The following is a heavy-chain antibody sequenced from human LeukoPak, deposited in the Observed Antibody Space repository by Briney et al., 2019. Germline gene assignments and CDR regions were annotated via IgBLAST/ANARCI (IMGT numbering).Heavy chain of an antibody. CDR1: GGSFSNYY. V-gene: IGHV4-34*01. CDR2: INHSGGT. D-gene: IGHD5-18*01. Sequence: SETLSLTCTVYGGSFSNYYWSWIRQPPGKGLEWIGEINHSGGTNYNPSLKSRVTISVDTSKNHFSLKLSFVTAADTAVYYCARGGVRGYSYGFYYFDYWGQGTLVTVSS. J-gene: IGHJ4*02. CDR3: ARGGVRGYSYGFYYFDY.